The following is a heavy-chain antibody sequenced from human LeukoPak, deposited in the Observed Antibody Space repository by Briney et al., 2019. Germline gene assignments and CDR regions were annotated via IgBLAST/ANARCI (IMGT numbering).Heavy chain of an antibody. CDR2: IYYSGST. V-gene: IGHV4-39*07. Sequence: SETLSLTCTVSGGSISSSSYYWGWIRQPPGKGLEWIGSIYYSGSTYYNPSLKSRVTISVDTSKNQFSLKLSSVTAADTAVYYCASQPRSIALDYWGQGTLVTVSS. CDR1: GGSISSSSYY. J-gene: IGHJ4*02. CDR3: ASQPRSIALDY. D-gene: IGHD6-6*01.